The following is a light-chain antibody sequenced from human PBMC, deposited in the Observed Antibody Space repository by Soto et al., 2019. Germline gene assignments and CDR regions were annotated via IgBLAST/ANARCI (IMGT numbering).Light chain of an antibody. CDR2: EVN. Sequence: QSALTQPASVSGSPGQSITISCTGTSSDVGSYNLVSWYQQLPGKAPILIIYEVNERPSGISNRFSGSKSGNTASLTISGLQGEDEADYYCCSCAGSSIFVFGGGTKLTVL. V-gene: IGLV2-23*02. CDR3: CSCAGSSIFV. CDR1: SSDVGSYNL. J-gene: IGLJ2*01.